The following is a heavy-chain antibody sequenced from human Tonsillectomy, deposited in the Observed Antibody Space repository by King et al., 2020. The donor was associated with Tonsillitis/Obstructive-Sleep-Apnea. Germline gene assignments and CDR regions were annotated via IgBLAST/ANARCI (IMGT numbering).Heavy chain of an antibody. J-gene: IGHJ5*02. CDR1: GFSLSTSGVC. D-gene: IGHD4-17*01. Sequence: TLKESGPTLVKPTQTLTLTCTFSGFSLSTSGVCVGWIRQPPGKALEWLALIYCDGDKRYSPSLKSRRTITKDTSKNQVVLTMTNMDPVDTATYYCAHREGHGDYGSGFDPWGQGTLVTVSS. CDR2: IYCDGDK. V-gene: IGHV2-5*02. CDR3: AHREGHGDYGSGFDP.